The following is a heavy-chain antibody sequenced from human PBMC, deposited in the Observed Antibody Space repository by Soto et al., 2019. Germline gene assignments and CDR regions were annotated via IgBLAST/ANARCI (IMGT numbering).Heavy chain of an antibody. J-gene: IGHJ3*02. CDR1: GFTFSSYA. V-gene: IGHV3-23*01. Sequence: RLSCAASGFTFSSYAMSWVRQAPGKGLEWVSAISGSGGSTYYADSVKGRFTISRDNSKDTLYLQMNSLRAEDTAVYYCAKDEDIVATIPAFDIWGQGTMVTVSS. CDR3: AKDEDIVATIPAFDI. D-gene: IGHD5-12*01. CDR2: ISGSGGST.